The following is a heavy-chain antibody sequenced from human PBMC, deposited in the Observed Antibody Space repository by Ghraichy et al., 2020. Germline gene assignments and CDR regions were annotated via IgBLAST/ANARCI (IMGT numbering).Heavy chain of an antibody. CDR2: TYYRSKWYN. CDR3: AREAMAPDESSGWHY. Sequence: SQTLSLTCAISGDSVSSNSAAWNWIRQSPSRGLEWLGRTYYRSKWYNDYAVSVKSRVTINPDTSKNQFSLQLNSVTPEDTAVYYCAREAMAPDESSGWHYWGQGTLVTVSS. V-gene: IGHV6-1*01. J-gene: IGHJ4*02. CDR1: GDSVSSNSAA. D-gene: IGHD6-19*01.